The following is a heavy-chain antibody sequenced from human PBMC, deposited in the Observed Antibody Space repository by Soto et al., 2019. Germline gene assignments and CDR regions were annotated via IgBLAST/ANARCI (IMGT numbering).Heavy chain of an antibody. CDR3: AKGTPTGAATYTPFDY. Sequence: GGSLILSCAASGFTFSTYAMTWVRQAPGKGLEWVSAIRGDGVTTYYADSVKGRFTISRDNSKNTLYLQMNNLRAEDTAVYYCAKGTPTGAATYTPFDYWGQGTLVTVSS. V-gene: IGHV3-23*01. J-gene: IGHJ4*02. CDR1: GFTFSTYA. D-gene: IGHD1-26*01. CDR2: IRGDGVTT.